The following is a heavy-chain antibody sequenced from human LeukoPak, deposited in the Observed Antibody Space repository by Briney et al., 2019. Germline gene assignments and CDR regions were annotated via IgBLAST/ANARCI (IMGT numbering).Heavy chain of an antibody. D-gene: IGHD3-16*01. CDR2: ISADSATT. J-gene: IGHJ5*02. CDR3: AKDDNYIRFLS. CDR1: GFNFGSYS. Sequence: GGSLRLSCAASGFNFGSYSMTWVRQAPGKGLEWVSVISADSATTFYADSVKGRFTISRDNAKITVFLQMSSLRAEDTAVYYCAKDDNYIRFLSWGQGTLVTVSS. V-gene: IGHV3-23*01.